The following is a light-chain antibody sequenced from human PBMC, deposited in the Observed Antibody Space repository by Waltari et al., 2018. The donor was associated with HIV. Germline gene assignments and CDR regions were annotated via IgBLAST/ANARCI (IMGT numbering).Light chain of an antibody. V-gene: IGLV2-23*02. J-gene: IGLJ1*01. CDR3: CSYAGTSTYV. CDR1: SNDVASYNL. CDR2: AVT. Sequence: QSALTQPASVSGSPGQSITISCTGTSNDVASYNLVSWYQHHPGKAPKVMIYAVTKRPSGVSDRFSGSKSGNTASLTISGLQAEDEADYYCCSYAGTSTYVFGTGTKVTVL.